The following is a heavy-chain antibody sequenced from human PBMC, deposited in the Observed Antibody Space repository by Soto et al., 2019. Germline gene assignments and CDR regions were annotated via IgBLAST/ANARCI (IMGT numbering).Heavy chain of an antibody. J-gene: IGHJ2*01. Sequence: QVQLQESGPGLVKPSETLSLTCTVSGGSISGGVHSWSWIRQPPGKGLERIGHIFDSGGTYYNPSLRRRLTISVDTSKNQLSLMLRSVTAADTAVYYCARESMPLTNDWYFDLWGRGPLVTVSS. CDR2: IFDSGGT. CDR1: GGSISGGVHS. V-gene: IGHV4-30-4*01. D-gene: IGHD2-8*01. CDR3: ARESMPLTNDWYFDL.